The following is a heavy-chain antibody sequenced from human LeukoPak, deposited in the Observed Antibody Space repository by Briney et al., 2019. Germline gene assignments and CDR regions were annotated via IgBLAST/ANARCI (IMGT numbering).Heavy chain of an antibody. CDR3: AKDSSGGPYYYYGMDV. J-gene: IGHJ6*02. Sequence: PSGRSLRLSCAASGFTFDDYAMHWVRQAPGKGLEWVSGISWNSGSIGYADSVKGRFTISRDNAKNSLYLQMNSLRAEDTALYYCAKDSSGGPYYYYGMDVWGQGTTDTVSS. CDR2: ISWNSGSI. CDR1: GFTFDDYA. V-gene: IGHV3-9*01. D-gene: IGHD6-19*01.